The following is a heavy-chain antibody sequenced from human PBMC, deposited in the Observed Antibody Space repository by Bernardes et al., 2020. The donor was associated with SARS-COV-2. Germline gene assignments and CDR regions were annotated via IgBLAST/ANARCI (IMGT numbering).Heavy chain of an antibody. D-gene: IGHD3-22*01. J-gene: IGHJ4*02. CDR2: ISYDGSNK. Sequence: GGSLRLSRAASGFTFSSYGMHWVRQAPGKGLEWVAVISYDGSNKYYADSVKGRFTISRDNSKNTLYLQMNSLRAEDTAVFYCAKDPSVMIVMIITHFDYWGQGTLVTVSS. CDR3: AKDPSVMIVMIITHFDY. V-gene: IGHV3-30*18. CDR1: GFTFSSYG.